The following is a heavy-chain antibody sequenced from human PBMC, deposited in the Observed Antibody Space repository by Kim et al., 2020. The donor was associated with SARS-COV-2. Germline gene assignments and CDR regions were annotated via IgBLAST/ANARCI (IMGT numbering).Heavy chain of an antibody. CDR3: ARWNVGELTSGNFDP. J-gene: IGHJ5*02. V-gene: IGHV4-4*07. Sequence: SENLSLTCTVSGDSITSFYWSWLRQPAGKGLEWIGRFYSNDNIKYNPSLRSRLTLSVDTSKNQFFLNLTSVTAADTAVYYCARWNVGELTSGNFDPWGQGRLV. D-gene: IGHD3-10*01. CDR2: FYSNDNI. CDR1: GDSITSFY.